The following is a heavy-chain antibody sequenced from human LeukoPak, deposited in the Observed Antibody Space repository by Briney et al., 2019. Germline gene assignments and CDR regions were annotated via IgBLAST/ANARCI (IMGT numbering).Heavy chain of an antibody. Sequence: ASVKVSCKASGYTFTSHFMHWVRQAPGQGLEWMGIINPRGGSTSYTQKFQGRVTMTRDTSTSTVYMELSSLRSEDTAIYYCARDNSVGDNAWWFDPWDQGTLVTVSS. J-gene: IGHJ5*02. CDR1: GYTFTSHF. V-gene: IGHV1-46*01. CDR2: INPRGGST. D-gene: IGHD1-26*01. CDR3: ARDNSVGDNAWWFDP.